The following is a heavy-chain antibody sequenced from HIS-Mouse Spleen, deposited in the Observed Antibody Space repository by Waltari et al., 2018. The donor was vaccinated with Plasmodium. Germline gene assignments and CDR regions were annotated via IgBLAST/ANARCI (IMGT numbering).Heavy chain of an antibody. D-gene: IGHD6-13*01. CDR3: ARVLGYKAAAGTFVEYFQH. Sequence: QVQLVQSGAEVKKPGASVKVSCKASGYTFTGYCMHWVRQAPGQGLEWMGWINPNRGGTNYAQKFQGRVTMTRDTSISTAYMELSRLRSDDTAVYYCARVLGYKAAAGTFVEYFQHWGQGTLVTVSS. CDR1: GYTFTGYC. V-gene: IGHV1-2*02. J-gene: IGHJ1*01. CDR2: INPNRGGT.